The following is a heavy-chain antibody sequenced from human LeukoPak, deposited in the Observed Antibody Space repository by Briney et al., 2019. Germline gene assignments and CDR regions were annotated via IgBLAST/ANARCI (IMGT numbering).Heavy chain of an antibody. CDR3: AKAPVTTCSGTFCYPFDY. CDR2: IAVTGCT. J-gene: IGHJ4*02. CDR1: GFTLSNYA. V-gene: IGHV3-23*01. D-gene: IGHD2-15*01. Sequence: GGSLRLSCTASGFTLSNYAMSWVRQGPGKGLEWVSAIAVTGCTYHADSVRGRLTISRDSSKNTLYLQMSSLRAEDAGVYYCAKAPVTTCSGTFCYPFDYWGQGTLVTVSS.